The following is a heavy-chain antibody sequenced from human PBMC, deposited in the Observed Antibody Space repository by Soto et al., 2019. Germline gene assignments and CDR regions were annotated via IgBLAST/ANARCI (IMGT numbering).Heavy chain of an antibody. CDR2: ISVDNGNT. Sequence: LVQSGPEVKTPGASVKVSCKASGYTFTSRSLNWLRQAPGQGLEWMGWISVDNGNTNYPLGLQGRVTLTADTSTSTAYMELSTLTSDDTAVYYCARGYDRSGYSGAFDIWGQGTMVAVSS. CDR1: GYTFTSRS. J-gene: IGHJ3*02. CDR3: ARGYDRSGYSGAFDI. D-gene: IGHD3-22*01. V-gene: IGHV1-18*04.